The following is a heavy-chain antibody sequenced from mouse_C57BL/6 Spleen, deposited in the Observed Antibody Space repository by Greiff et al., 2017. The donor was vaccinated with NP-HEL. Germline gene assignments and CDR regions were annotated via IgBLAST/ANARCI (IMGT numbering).Heavy chain of an antibody. Sequence: QVHVKQSGAELARPGASVKLSCKASGYTFASYGISWVKQRTGQGLEWIGEIYPRSGNTYYNEKFKGKATLTADKSSSTAYMQLSSLTSEDSAVYFCARDYGNPFAYWGQGTLVTVSA. D-gene: IGHD2-1*01. V-gene: IGHV1-81*01. CDR1: GYTFASYG. CDR2: IYPRSGNT. CDR3: ARDYGNPFAY. J-gene: IGHJ3*01.